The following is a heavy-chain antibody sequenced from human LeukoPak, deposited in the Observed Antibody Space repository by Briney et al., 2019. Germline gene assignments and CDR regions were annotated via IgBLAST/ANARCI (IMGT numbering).Heavy chain of an antibody. Sequence: PGGSLRLSCAASGFSFSISGIHWIRQPPGKGLEWVATVSNEGGYKYYADTLKGRFSISRDNSKNTLYLQMSSLRTEDTAVYHCAELGITMIGGVWGKGTTVTISS. CDR1: GFSFSISG. J-gene: IGHJ6*04. V-gene: IGHV3-30-3*02. CDR3: AELGITMIGGV. D-gene: IGHD3-10*02. CDR2: VSNEGGYK.